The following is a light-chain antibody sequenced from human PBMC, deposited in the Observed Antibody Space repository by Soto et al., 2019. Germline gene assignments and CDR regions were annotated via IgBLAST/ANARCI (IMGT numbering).Light chain of an antibody. J-gene: IGKJ5*01. CDR2: TAS. CDR1: QGISSY. CDR3: QQLNSYPST. Sequence: DIQLTQSPSFLSASVGDRVTITCRASQGISSYLAWYQQKPGKAPKLLIYTASTLQSGVPSRFNGSGSGTEFTLTISSLQPEDFATYYCQQLNSYPSTFGQGTRLE. V-gene: IGKV1-9*01.